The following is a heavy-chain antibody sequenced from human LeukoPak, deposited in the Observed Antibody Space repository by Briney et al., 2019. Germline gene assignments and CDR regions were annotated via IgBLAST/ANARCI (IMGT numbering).Heavy chain of an antibody. D-gene: IGHD2-2*01. V-gene: IGHV1-2*02. Sequence: ASVKVSFKASGYTFTGHYIQWVRQAPGQGLEWMGWINPNSGGTNYAQKFQGRVTMTMDTSISTAYMQLSRLKSDDTAVYYCATEVAYCSISTCYYLLDPWGQGTLVTVSS. CDR1: GYTFTGHY. J-gene: IGHJ5*02. CDR2: INPNSGGT. CDR3: ATEVAYCSISTCYYLLDP.